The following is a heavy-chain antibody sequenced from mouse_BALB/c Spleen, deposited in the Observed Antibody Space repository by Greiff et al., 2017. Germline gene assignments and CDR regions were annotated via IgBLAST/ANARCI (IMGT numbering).Heavy chain of an antibody. V-gene: IGHV5-9-4*01. CDR3: ARGDYDEDWYFDV. J-gene: IGHJ1*01. CDR2: ISSGGSYT. D-gene: IGHD2-4*01. Sequence: EVKLVESGGGLVKPGGSLKLSCAASGFTFSSYAMSWVRQSPEKRLEWVAEISSGGSYTYYPDTVTGRFTISRDNAKNTLYLEMSSLRSEDTAMYYCARGDYDEDWYFDVWGAGTTVTVSS. CDR1: GFTFSSYA.